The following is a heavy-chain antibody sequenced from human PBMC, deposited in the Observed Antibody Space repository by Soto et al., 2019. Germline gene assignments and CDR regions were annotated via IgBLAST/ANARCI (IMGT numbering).Heavy chain of an antibody. CDR3: VRIRMGDVYTFGY. V-gene: IGHV3-74*01. CDR2: INIDGSTT. CDR1: GFSLSNYW. Sequence: EVQLVESGGVSVQPGGSLRLSCAASGFSLSNYWMHWVRQAPGKGLVWVSRINIDGSTTTYADSVKGRFTISRDNAKNTLYLQMNSLRDEDTAVYYCVRIRMGDVYTFGYWGQGTLVTVSS. J-gene: IGHJ4*02. D-gene: IGHD1-26*01.